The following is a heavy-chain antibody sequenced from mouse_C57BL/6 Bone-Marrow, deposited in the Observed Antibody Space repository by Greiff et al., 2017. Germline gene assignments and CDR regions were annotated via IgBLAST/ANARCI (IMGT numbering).Heavy chain of an antibody. J-gene: IGHJ2*01. D-gene: IGHD1-1*01. CDR1: GYTFTSYW. CDR3: ARSSITTVVATDYFDY. V-gene: IGHV1-61*01. CDR2: IYPSDSET. Sequence: VQLQQPGAELVRPGSSVKLSCKASGYTFTSYWMDWVKQRPGQGLEWIGNIYPSDSETHYNQKFKDKATLTVDKSSSTAYMQLSSLTSEDSAVYYCARSSITTVVATDYFDYWGQGTTLTVSS.